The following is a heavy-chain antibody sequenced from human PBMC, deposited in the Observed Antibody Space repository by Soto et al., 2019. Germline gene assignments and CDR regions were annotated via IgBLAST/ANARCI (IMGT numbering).Heavy chain of an antibody. D-gene: IGHD3-16*02. CDR1: GGSISSGGYS. V-gene: IGHV4-30-2*01. J-gene: IGHJ6*02. Sequence: TLSLTCAVSGGSISSGGYSWSWIRQPPGKGLEWIGYIYHSGSTYYNPALKSRVTISVDRSKNQFSLKLSSVTAADTAVYYCAREALGGMDVWGQGTTVTVSS. CDR3: AREALGGMDV. CDR2: IYHSGST.